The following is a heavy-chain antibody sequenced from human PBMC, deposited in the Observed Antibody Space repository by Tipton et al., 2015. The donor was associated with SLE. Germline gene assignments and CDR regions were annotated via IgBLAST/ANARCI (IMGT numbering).Heavy chain of an antibody. CDR1: GYTFTSYY. CDR2: LNPSGGST. J-gene: IGHJ5*02. CDR3: AREREWGPSPFGVHKNWFDP. Sequence: QLVQSGAEVKKPGASVKVSCKASGYTFTSYYIHWVRQAPGQGLEWMGILNPSGGSTSYAQKFQGRVTMTRDTSTSTVYMELSSSRSEDTAVYYCAREREWGPSPFGVHKNWFDPWGQGTLVTVSS. D-gene: IGHD3-3*01. V-gene: IGHV1-46*01.